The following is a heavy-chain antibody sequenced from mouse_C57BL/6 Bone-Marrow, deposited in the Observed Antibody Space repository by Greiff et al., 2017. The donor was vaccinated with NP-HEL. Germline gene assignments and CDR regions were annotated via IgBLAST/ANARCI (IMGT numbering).Heavy chain of an antibody. CDR2: IDPENGDT. Sequence: EVKVEESGAELVRPGASVKLSCTASGFNIKDDYMHWVKQRPEQGLEWIGWIDPENGDTEYASKFQGKATITADTSSNTAYLQLSSLTSEDTAVYYCRGSHFDYGGQGTTLTVSS. J-gene: IGHJ2*01. CDR1: GFNIKDDY. D-gene: IGHD1-1*01. CDR3: RGSHFDY. V-gene: IGHV14-4*01.